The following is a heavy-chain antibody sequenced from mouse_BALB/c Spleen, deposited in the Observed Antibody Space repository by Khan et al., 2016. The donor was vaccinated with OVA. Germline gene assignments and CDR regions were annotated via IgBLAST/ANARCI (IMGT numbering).Heavy chain of an antibody. CDR3: ARDGNYMDY. CDR2: IYYSGSI. D-gene: IGHD2-1*01. J-gene: IGHJ4*01. CDR1: GYSITSGYS. V-gene: IGHV3-1*02. Sequence: EVQLQESGPDLVKPSQSLSLTCTVTGYSITSGYSWHWLRQFPGNKLEWMGYIYYSGSINHNPSLKSRIPITRDTSKNQFFLQLNSVTTEDTATYYCARDGNYMDYWGQGTSVTVSS.